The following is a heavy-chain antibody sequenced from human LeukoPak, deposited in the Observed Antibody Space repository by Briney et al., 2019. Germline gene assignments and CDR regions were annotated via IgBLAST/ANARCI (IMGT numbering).Heavy chain of an antibody. CDR3: ARDHNDAFDI. J-gene: IGHJ3*02. V-gene: IGHV3-7*05. Sequence: GGSLRLSCVASGISFATYWMTWVRQAPGKGLEWVANIKQDGSGKYYVDSVKGRFTISRDNAKNSVYLQMNSLRAEDTAVYYCARDHNDAFDIWGQGTMVTVSS. CDR2: IKQDGSGK. CDR1: GISFATYW.